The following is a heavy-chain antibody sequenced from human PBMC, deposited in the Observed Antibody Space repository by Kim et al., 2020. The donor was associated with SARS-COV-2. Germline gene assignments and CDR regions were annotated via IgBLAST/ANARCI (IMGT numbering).Heavy chain of an antibody. CDR3: ARRIKVVASYVVYYMDV. CDR2: VYSSGST. V-gene: IGHV4-59*08. CDR1: GASVTSDS. J-gene: IGHJ6*03. Sequence: SETLSLTCTVSGASVTSDSWSWVRQAPGKGLEWIGYVYSSGSTVYNPSLKSRVTLAVDTSKNQVSLKLTSVTAADTAMYFCARRIKVVASYVVYYMDVWG. D-gene: IGHD3-16*01.